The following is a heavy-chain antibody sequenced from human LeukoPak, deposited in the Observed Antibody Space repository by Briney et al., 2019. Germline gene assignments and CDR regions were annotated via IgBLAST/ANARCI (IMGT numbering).Heavy chain of an antibody. CDR3: ARHPRRTWIQLWSRGFDY. D-gene: IGHD5-18*01. J-gene: IGHJ4*02. Sequence: SETLSLTCTVSGYSISSGYYWGWIRQPPGKGLEWIGSIYHSGSTYYNPSLKSRVTISVDTSKNQFSLKLSSVTAADTAVYYCARHPRRTWIQLWSRGFDYWGQGTLVTVSS. V-gene: IGHV4-38-2*02. CDR2: IYHSGST. CDR1: GYSISSGYY.